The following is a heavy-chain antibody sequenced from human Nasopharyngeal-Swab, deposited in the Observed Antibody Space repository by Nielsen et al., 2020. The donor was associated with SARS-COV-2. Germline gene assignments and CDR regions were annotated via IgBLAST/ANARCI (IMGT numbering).Heavy chain of an antibody. CDR2: ISSSSSYI. Sequence: GGSLRLSCAASGFTFNNYNFNWVRQAPGKGLEWVSSISSSSSYIYYADSVKGRFTISRDNAKNSLYLQMNSLRAEDTAVYYCAKRSGYSYGPDYYYYYMDVWGKGTTVTVSS. J-gene: IGHJ6*03. V-gene: IGHV3-21*01. CDR1: GFTFNNYN. D-gene: IGHD5-18*01. CDR3: AKRSGYSYGPDYYYYYMDV.